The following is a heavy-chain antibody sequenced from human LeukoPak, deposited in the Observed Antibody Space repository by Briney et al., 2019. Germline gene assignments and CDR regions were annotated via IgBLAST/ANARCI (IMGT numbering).Heavy chain of an antibody. J-gene: IGHJ4*02. Sequence: ASVKVSCKASGYTFTGYYMHWVRQAPGQGLEWMGWINPNSGGTNYAQKFQGRVTMTRDTSISTAYMELSRLRSDDTAVYYCARDMHYDSSGTLDYWGQGTLVTVSS. CDR3: ARDMHYDSSGTLDY. CDR2: INPNSGGT. D-gene: IGHD3-22*01. CDR1: GYTFTGYY. V-gene: IGHV1-2*02.